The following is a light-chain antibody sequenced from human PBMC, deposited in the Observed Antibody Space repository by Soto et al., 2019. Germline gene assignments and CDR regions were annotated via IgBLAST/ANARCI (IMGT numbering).Light chain of an antibody. J-gene: IGKJ5*01. CDR3: QQYNSYPVT. Sequence: AIQLTQSPSSLSASVGDRVTITCRASQGISSALAWYQQKPGKAPKLLIYDASSLESGVPSRFSGSGSGTDFTLTISSLQPEDFAAYYCQQYNSYPVTFGQGTRLEIK. V-gene: IGKV1-13*02. CDR2: DAS. CDR1: QGISSA.